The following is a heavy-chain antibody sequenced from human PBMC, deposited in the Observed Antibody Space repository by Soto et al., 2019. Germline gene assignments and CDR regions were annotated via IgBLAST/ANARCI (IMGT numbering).Heavy chain of an antibody. CDR2: SSNSGSFT. CDR1: GFTFSDHY. V-gene: IGHV3-11*06. CDR3: VRSGDNYNLLDY. D-gene: IGHD1-1*01. Sequence: GGSLRLSCAASGFTFSDHYMSWIRQAPGKGLEWIGYSSNSGSFTRYADSVKGRFSISRDDAKNSLFLQINSLRGDDTAIYYCVRSGDNYNLLDYWGQGTPVTVS. J-gene: IGHJ4*02.